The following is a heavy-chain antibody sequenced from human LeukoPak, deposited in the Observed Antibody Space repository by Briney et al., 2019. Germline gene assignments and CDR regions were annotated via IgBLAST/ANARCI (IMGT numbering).Heavy chain of an antibody. V-gene: IGHV3-48*01. CDR2: IGGRGSNI. J-gene: IGHJ4*02. CDR1: GFTFSSYS. CDR3: AKEASGGYGYFDH. D-gene: IGHD5-12*01. Sequence: PGGSLRLSCAASGFTFSSYSMNWVRQAPGKGLEWVSYIGGRGSNICYADSVKGRFTISGDSSKNTLYLQMNSLRAEDTATYYCAKEASGGYGYFDHWGQGTLVTVSS.